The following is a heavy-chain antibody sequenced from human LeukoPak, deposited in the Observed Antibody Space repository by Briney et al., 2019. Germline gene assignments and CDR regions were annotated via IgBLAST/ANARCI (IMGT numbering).Heavy chain of an antibody. Sequence: GGSVKVACKASGYTFTSYAMHWVRQAPGQRLEWMGWINAGNGYTKYSQKFQGRVTITRDTSASTAYMELSSVRSEDTAVYYCARGGKEDDYYFDYWGQGTLVTVSS. CDR3: ARGGKEDDYYFDY. CDR1: GYTFTSYA. V-gene: IGHV1-3*01. CDR2: INAGNGYT. J-gene: IGHJ4*02. D-gene: IGHD3-16*01.